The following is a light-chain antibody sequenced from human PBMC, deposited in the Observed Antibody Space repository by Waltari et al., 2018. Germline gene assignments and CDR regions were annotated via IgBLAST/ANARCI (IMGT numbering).Light chain of an antibody. V-gene: IGKV3-20*01. CDR2: GAS. J-gene: IGKJ1*01. CDR3: QQYGSSPPWT. Sequence: EIVLTQSPGTLSLSPGERATLHCRASQSVGSSYLAWYQQKPGQAPRLLIYGASSRATGIPDRFSGSGSGTDFTLTISRLEPEDFAVYYCQQYGSSPPWTFGQGTKVEIK. CDR1: QSVGSSY.